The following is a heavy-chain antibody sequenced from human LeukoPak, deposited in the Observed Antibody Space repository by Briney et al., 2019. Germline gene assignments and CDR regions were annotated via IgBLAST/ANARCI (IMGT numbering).Heavy chain of an antibody. D-gene: IGHD7-27*01. CDR2: IRSKAYGGTT. Sequence: PGGSLRLSCTVSGFTFGDYAMSWVRQAPGKGLQWVGFIRSKAYGGTTEYAAAVKGRFTISRDDSKTIAYLQLNSLQAEDTAVYYCSRLGRTGAVTYHFDVWGQGTLVTVSS. V-gene: IGHV3-49*04. J-gene: IGHJ4*02. CDR1: GFTFGDYA. CDR3: SRLGRTGAVTYHFDV.